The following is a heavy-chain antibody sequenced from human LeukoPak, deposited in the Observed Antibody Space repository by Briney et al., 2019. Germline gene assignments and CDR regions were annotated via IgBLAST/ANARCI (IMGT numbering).Heavy chain of an antibody. CDR1: GGSFSGYY. Sequence: PSETLSLTCGVSGGSFSGYYWSWIRQSPGKGPEWIGEINESGITDYNPSLMSRVTISLDTYKNQFALTLSSMTAAHSATYYCARDRVVRGYHGYSYINWFDPWGQGTLVTVSS. D-gene: IGHD5-18*01. CDR2: INESGIT. J-gene: IGHJ5*02. V-gene: IGHV4-34*01. CDR3: ARDRVVRGYHGYSYINWFDP.